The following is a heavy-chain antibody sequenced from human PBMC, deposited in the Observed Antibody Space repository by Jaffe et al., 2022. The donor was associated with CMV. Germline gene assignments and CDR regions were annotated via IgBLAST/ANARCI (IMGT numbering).Heavy chain of an antibody. CDR2: IYYSGST. CDR1: GGSISSSSYY. Sequence: QLQLQESGPGLVKPSETLSLTCTVSGGSISSSSYYWGWIRQPPGKGLEWIGSIYYSGSTYYNPSLKSRVTISVDTSKNQFSLKLSSVTAADTAVYYCARHEFRGRGVVDTAHPWGQGTLVTVSS. D-gene: IGHD5-18*01. CDR3: ARHEFRGRGVVDTAHP. V-gene: IGHV4-39*01. J-gene: IGHJ5*02.